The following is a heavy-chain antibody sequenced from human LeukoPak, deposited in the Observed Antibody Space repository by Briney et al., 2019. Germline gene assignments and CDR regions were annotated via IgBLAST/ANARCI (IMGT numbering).Heavy chain of an antibody. D-gene: IGHD3-22*01. J-gene: IGHJ4*02. CDR1: GGSISSSNW. Sequence: SETLSLTCAVSGGSISSSNWWSWVRQPPGKGLEWIGEIYHSGSTNYNPSLKSRVTISVDKSKNQFSLKLSSVTAADTAVYYCARGYYDSSGYLPFDYWGQGTLVTVSS. V-gene: IGHV4-4*02. CDR3: ARGYYDSSGYLPFDY. CDR2: IYHSGST.